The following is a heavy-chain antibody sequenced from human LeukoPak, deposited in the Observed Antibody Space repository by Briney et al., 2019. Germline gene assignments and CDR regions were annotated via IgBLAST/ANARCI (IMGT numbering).Heavy chain of an antibody. CDR3: AREHCNSDNCKRPWATIRREFFDF. Sequence: PSETLSLTCAVSGVPFSHYSWSWVRQPAGQGLQWIGEIDHGTKTNYNPSLKSRVTISADLSKKQFSLRLTSVTAADTAVYYRAREHCNSDNCKRPWATIRREFFDFWSQGTLVTVSS. CDR2: IDHGTKT. CDR1: GVPFSHYS. D-gene: IGHD2/OR15-2a*01. J-gene: IGHJ4*02. V-gene: IGHV4-34*01.